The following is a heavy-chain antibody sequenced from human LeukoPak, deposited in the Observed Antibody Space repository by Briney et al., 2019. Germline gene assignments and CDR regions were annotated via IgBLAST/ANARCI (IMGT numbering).Heavy chain of an antibody. V-gene: IGHV3-43*01. Sequence: GGSLRLSCAASGFIFEDYTMHWVRQAPGKTLEWVALISWDGTTYYADSAKGRFTISRDNSKDSLYLQMDTLRSEDTAFYYCVKDLSYESSGSFFDFWGQGTLVTVSS. D-gene: IGHD3-22*01. CDR3: VKDLSYESSGSFFDF. J-gene: IGHJ4*02. CDR1: GFIFEDYT. CDR2: ISWDGTT.